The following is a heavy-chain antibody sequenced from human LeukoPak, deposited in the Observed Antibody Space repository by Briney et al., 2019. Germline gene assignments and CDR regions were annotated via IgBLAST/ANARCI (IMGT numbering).Heavy chain of an antibody. V-gene: IGHV1-18*04. CDR2: ISAYNGNT. Sequence: ASVKVSCKASGYTFTSYYMHWVRQAPGQGLEWMGWISAYNGNTNYAQKLQGRVTMTTDTSTSTAYMELRSLRSDDTAVYYCARDVQTNYFDYWGQGTLVTVSS. CDR3: ARDVQTNYFDY. J-gene: IGHJ4*02. CDR1: GYTFTSYY. D-gene: IGHD1-1*01.